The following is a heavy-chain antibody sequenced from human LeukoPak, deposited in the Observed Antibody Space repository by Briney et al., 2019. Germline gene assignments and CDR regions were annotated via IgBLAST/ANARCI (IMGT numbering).Heavy chain of an antibody. V-gene: IGHV3-21*01. Sequence: GGSLRLSCAASGFTFSSYNMNWVRQVPGQGLERVSSITSGSSYIYYADSVKGRFTFSRDKSKNTLFLQMDSLRPEDSAVYYCASDPRDGGQNVWGKGTTVIVSS. J-gene: IGHJ6*04. CDR1: GFTFSSYN. CDR3: ASDPRDGGQNV. CDR2: ITSGSSYI. D-gene: IGHD5-24*01.